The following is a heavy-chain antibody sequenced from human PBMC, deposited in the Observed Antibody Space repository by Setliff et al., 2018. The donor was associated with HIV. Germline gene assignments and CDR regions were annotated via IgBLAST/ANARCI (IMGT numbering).Heavy chain of an antibody. CDR3: AREPRLWFGADY. D-gene: IGHD3-10*01. CDR2: VYYSGIT. Sequence: PSETLSLTCDVSGDLIRNSYYYWAWIRQSPGRGLEWIGSVYYSGITHYNPSLESRVTISVDTSKNQFSLKLSSVTAADTAVYYCAREPRLWFGADYWGQGTLVTVSS. CDR1: GDLIRNSYYY. J-gene: IGHJ4*02. V-gene: IGHV4-39*07.